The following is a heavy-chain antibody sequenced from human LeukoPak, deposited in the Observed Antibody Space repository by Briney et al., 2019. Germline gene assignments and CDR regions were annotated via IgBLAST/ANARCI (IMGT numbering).Heavy chain of an antibody. CDR2: ISSDSGTI. CDR3: ARRDPFDY. V-gene: IGHV3-48*02. CDR1: GFTFSAYH. J-gene: IGHJ4*02. Sequence: GGSLRLSCASSGFTFSAYHMNWVRQASGKGLEWISFISSDSGTIYYADSVKGRFTISRNNAANSLYLQMNNLRDDDTAVYYCARRDPFDYWGQGTVVTVSS.